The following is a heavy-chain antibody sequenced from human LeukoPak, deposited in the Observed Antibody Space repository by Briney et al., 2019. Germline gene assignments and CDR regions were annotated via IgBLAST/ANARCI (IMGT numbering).Heavy chain of an antibody. Sequence: PSQTLSLTCTVSGGSISSGDYYWSWIRQPPGKGLEWIGYIYYSGSTYYNPSLKSRVTISVDTSKNQFSLKLSSVTAADTAVYYCARSGRAPKAMIYFDYWGQGTLVTVSS. J-gene: IGHJ4*02. CDR1: GGSISSGDYY. CDR3: ARSGRAPKAMIYFDY. D-gene: IGHD3-22*01. V-gene: IGHV4-30-4*01. CDR2: IYYSGST.